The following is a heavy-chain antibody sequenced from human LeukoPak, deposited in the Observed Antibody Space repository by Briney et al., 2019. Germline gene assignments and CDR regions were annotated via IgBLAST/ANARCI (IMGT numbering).Heavy chain of an antibody. CDR3: ARVVPAALFDY. CDR2: IYRSGST. V-gene: IGHV4-61*02. D-gene: IGHD2-2*01. Sequence: SQTLSLTCTVSGGSISSGSYYWNWIRQPAGKGLEWIGRIYRSGSTNYNPSLKSRVTISVDTSKNQFSLKLSSVTAADTAVYYCARVVPAALFDYWGQGTLVTVSS. CDR1: GGSISSGSYY. J-gene: IGHJ4*02.